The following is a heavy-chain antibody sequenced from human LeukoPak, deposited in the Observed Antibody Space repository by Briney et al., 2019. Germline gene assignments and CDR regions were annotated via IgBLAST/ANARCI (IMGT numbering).Heavy chain of an antibody. CDR2: IYYSGST. V-gene: IGHV4-31*03. J-gene: IGHJ5*02. Sequence: SETLSLTCTVSGGSISSGGYYWSWIRQHPGKGLEWIGYIYYSGSTYYNPSLKSRVTISVDTPKNQFSLKLSSVTAADTAVYYCARLRPLGWFDPWGQGTLVTVSS. CDR1: GGSISSGGYY. CDR3: ARLRPLGWFDP.